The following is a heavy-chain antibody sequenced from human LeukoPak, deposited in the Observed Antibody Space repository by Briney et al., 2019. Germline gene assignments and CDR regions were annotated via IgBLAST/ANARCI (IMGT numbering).Heavy chain of an antibody. D-gene: IGHD1-26*01. CDR1: GFTFSSYT. CDR3: AKDRVGATLYFDC. Sequence: GGSLRLSCAASGFTFSSYTMNWVRQAPGKGLEWVSAISGSGGRTYYADSVKGRFTVSRDNSKNTLYLQMNSLRAEDTAVYYCAKDRVGATLYFDCWGQGTLVTVSS. V-gene: IGHV3-23*01. CDR2: ISGSGGRT. J-gene: IGHJ4*02.